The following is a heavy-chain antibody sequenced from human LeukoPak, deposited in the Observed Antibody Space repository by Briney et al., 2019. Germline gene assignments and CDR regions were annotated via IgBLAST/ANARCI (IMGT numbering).Heavy chain of an antibody. Sequence: GGSLRLSCAASGFTFDDYAMHWVRQAPGKGLEWVSGISWNSGSIGYADSVKGRFTISRDNAKNSLYLQMNSLRAEDTALYYCAKDMGWRYDILTGYYNPDYWGQGTLVTVSS. CDR2: ISWNSGSI. V-gene: IGHV3-9*01. CDR1: GFTFDDYA. D-gene: IGHD3-9*01. CDR3: AKDMGWRYDILTGYYNPDY. J-gene: IGHJ4*02.